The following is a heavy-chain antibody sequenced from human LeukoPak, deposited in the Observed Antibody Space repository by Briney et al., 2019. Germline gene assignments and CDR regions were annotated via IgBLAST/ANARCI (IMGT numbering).Heavy chain of an antibody. J-gene: IGHJ6*02. CDR1: GGSISSYY. Sequence: PSETLSLTCTVSGGSISSYYWNWIRLPPGKGLEWIGYVYFTWSTSYNPSLKSRVTISVDTSKSQFSLKLSSVTAADTAVYYWAGARGPSYYYYAVDVWGQGTTVTVSS. D-gene: IGHD3-10*01. CDR3: AGARGPSYYYYAVDV. CDR2: VYFTWST. V-gene: IGHV4-59*13.